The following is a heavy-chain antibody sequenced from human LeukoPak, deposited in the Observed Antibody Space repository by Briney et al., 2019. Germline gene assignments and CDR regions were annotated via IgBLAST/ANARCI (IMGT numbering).Heavy chain of an antibody. J-gene: IGHJ5*02. Sequence: SETLSLTCTVSGGSISSYYWSWIRQPPGKGLEWIGYIYYSGSTNYNPSLKSRVTMSVDTSKNQFSLKLSSVTAADTAVYYCARDYSSSSYWFDPWGQGTLVTVSS. CDR3: ARDYSSSSYWFDP. CDR1: GGSISSYY. V-gene: IGHV4-59*12. CDR2: IYYSGST. D-gene: IGHD6-6*01.